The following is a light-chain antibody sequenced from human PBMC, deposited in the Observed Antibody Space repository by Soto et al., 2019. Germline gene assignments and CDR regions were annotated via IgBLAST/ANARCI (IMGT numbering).Light chain of an antibody. V-gene: IGLV2-8*01. CDR3: SSYAGSSTYV. CDR2: EVS. CDR1: SSDVGGYDY. Sequence: QPALTQPPSASGSPGQSVTISCTGTSSDVGGYDYVSWYQQHPGKAPKLMIYEVSKRPSGVPDRFSGSKSGNTASLTVSGLQAEDEADYYCSSYAGSSTYVFGTGTKGTVL. J-gene: IGLJ1*01.